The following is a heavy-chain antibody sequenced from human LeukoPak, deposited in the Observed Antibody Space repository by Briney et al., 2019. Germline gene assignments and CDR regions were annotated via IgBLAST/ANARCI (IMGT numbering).Heavy chain of an antibody. CDR3: AKGSLRSLEWLSLGY. Sequence: GGSLRLSCAASGFTFSSYAMSWVRQAPGKGLEWVSAISGSGGSTYYADSVKGRFTISRDNSKNTLYLQMNSLRAEDTAVYYCAKGSLRSLEWLSLGYWGQGTLVTVSS. V-gene: IGHV3-23*01. CDR2: ISGSGGST. J-gene: IGHJ4*02. D-gene: IGHD3-3*01. CDR1: GFTFSSYA.